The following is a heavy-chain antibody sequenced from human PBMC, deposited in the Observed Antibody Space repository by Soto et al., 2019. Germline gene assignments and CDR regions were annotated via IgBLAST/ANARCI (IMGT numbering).Heavy chain of an antibody. CDR2: INPNADKT. D-gene: IGHD3-16*01. V-gene: IGHV1-8*01. Sequence: GASVKVSCKTSGYTFTTYDINWVRQATGQGLEWMGWINPNADKTGFAQKFQGRVTMTRDTSINTVYMELNNLRSEDTAVYYCARQIRGTWYYFAHSGQGTLVTVSS. J-gene: IGHJ4*02. CDR1: GYTFTTYD. CDR3: ARQIRGTWYYFAH.